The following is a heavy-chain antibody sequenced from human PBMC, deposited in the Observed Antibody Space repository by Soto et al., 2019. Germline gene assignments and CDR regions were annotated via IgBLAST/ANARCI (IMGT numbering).Heavy chain of an antibody. Sequence: QITLKESGPTLVKPTQTLTLTCTFSGFSLSTSGVGVGWIRQPPGKALEWLALIYWNADKRYSPSLKSRLTITTDTSKNQVVLTMTNMDPVDTATYYCAHRRGMAATGDFDYWCQGTLVAVSS. V-gene: IGHV2-5*01. D-gene: IGHD7-27*01. CDR3: AHRRGMAATGDFDY. CDR2: IYWNADK. CDR1: GFSLSTSGVG. J-gene: IGHJ4*02.